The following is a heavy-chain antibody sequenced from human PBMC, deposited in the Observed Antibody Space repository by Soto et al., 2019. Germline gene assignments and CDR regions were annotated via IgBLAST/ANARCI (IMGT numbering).Heavy chain of an antibody. CDR2: FDPEDGET. V-gene: IGHV1-24*01. J-gene: IGHJ4*02. Sequence: ASVKVSCKVSGYTLTELSMHWVRQAPGKGLEWMGGFDPEDGETIYAQKFQGRVTMTEDTSTDTAYMELSSLRSEDTAVYYCATGLIVVVTATLDYWGKGTLVTVSS. CDR1: GYTLTELS. D-gene: IGHD2-21*02. CDR3: ATGLIVVVTATLDY.